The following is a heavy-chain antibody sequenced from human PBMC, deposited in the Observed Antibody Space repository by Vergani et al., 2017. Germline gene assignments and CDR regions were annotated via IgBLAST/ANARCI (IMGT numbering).Heavy chain of an antibody. Sequence: QVQLVESGGGVVQPGRSLRLSCAASGFTFSSYGMHWVRQAPGKGLEWVAVILYDGSNKYYADSVKGRFTISRDNSKNTLYLQMNSLRAEDTAVYYCARDLRGLVIDFDYWGQGTLVTVSS. V-gene: IGHV3-33*01. CDR1: GFTFSSYG. CDR2: ILYDGSNK. J-gene: IGHJ4*02. CDR3: ARDLRGLVIDFDY. D-gene: IGHD1-26*01.